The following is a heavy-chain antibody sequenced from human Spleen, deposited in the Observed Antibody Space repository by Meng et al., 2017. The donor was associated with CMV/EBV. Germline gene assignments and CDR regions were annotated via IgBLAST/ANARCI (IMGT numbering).Heavy chain of an antibody. J-gene: IGHJ3*01. D-gene: IGHD3-3*01. CDR1: FSRFG. Sequence: FSRFGMHWVRQAPGKGLVWVARISNDGKSATDADSVKGRFTISRDNAKNTLYLQMNSLRAEDTAVYYCVRDSYYDFWSDNSPDAFDLWGQGTMVTVSS. CDR3: VRDSYYDFWSDNSPDAFDL. V-gene: IGHV3-74*01. CDR2: ISNDGKSA.